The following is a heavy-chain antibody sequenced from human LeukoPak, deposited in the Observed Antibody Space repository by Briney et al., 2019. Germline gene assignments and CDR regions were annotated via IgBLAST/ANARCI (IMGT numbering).Heavy chain of an antibody. CDR2: ISSSSSTI. V-gene: IGHV3-48*04. CDR3: ARADYDFWSGYYYY. Sequence: REAPGKGLEWVSYISSSSSTIYYADSVKGRFTISRDNAKNSLYLQMNNLRAEDTAVYYCARADYDFWSGYYYYWGQGTLVTVSS. D-gene: IGHD3-3*01. J-gene: IGHJ4*02.